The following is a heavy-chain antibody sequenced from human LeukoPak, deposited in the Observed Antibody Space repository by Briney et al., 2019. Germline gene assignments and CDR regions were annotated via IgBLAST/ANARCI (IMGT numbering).Heavy chain of an antibody. CDR3: AKDTTPLMSSAASDGFDY. D-gene: IGHD3-3*01. J-gene: IGHJ4*02. Sequence: GRSLRLSCAASGFTFDDYAMHWVRQAPGKGLEWVSGISWNSGSIGYADSVEGRFTISRDNAKNSLYLQMNSLRAEDMALYYCAKDTTPLMSSAASDGFDYWGQGTLVTVSS. V-gene: IGHV3-9*03. CDR1: GFTFDDYA. CDR2: ISWNSGSI.